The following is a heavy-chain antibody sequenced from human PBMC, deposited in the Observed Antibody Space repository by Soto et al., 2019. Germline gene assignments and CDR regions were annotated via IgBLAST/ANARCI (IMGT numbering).Heavy chain of an antibody. V-gene: IGHV4-31*03. CDR2: ISYSGNT. CDR1: GASINSGIYY. D-gene: IGHD3-10*01. CDR3: ARESPGRGDAFDI. J-gene: IGHJ3*02. Sequence: QVQLQESGPGLVKPSQTLSLTCTVSGASINSGIYYWTWIRQHPGKGLEWIGYISYSGNTYYNSSLKSRVIISADPSKILFSLKRTSVTAADTAMYYCARESPGRGDAFDIWGQGTKVTVSS.